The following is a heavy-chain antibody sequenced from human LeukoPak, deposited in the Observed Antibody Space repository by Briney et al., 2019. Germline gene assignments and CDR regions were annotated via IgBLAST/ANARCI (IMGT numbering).Heavy chain of an antibody. CDR2: IYYSGST. V-gene: IGHV4-59*01. Sequence: SETLSLTCTVSGGSIGSYYWSWIRQPPGKGLEWIGYIYYSGSTNYNPSLTSRVTISVDTSKNQFSLKLTSVTAADTAVYYCARTTLHGYYYYYMDVWGKGTSVTVSS. CDR3: ARTTLHGYYYYYMDV. CDR1: GGSIGSYY. J-gene: IGHJ6*03. D-gene: IGHD1-1*01.